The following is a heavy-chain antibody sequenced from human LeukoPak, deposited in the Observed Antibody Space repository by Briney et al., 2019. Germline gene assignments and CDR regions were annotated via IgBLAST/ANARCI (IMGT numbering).Heavy chain of an antibody. Sequence: SETLSLTCTVSGGSISSSSYYWGWIRQPPGKGLEWIGGIYYSGSTYYNVSLKSRVTISVDTSKNQFSLKLSSVTAADTAVYYCARRDDDYGGFDYWGQGMLVSVSS. CDR2: IYYSGST. V-gene: IGHV4-39*01. CDR1: GGSISSSSYY. J-gene: IGHJ4*02. D-gene: IGHD4/OR15-4a*01. CDR3: ARRDDDYGGFDY.